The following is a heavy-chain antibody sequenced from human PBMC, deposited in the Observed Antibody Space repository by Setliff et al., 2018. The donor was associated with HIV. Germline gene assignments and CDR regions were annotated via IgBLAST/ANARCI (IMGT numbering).Heavy chain of an antibody. CDR2: VFYTGGT. Sequence: PSETLSLTCTISGGSITSHYWSWIRQPPGKGLEWIGYVFYTGGTNYRPSLRGRVTISVDTSKNHFSLKLSSVTAADTAVYYCAKTIRGYISGDYMDVWGKGITVTVSS. D-gene: IGHD5-18*01. J-gene: IGHJ6*03. CDR1: GGSITSHY. V-gene: IGHV4-59*11. CDR3: AKTIRGYISGDYMDV.